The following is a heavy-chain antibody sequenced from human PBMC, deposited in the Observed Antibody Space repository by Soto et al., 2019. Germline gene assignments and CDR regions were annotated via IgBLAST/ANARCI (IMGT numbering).Heavy chain of an antibody. D-gene: IGHD6-6*01. CDR2: IWYDGSNK. V-gene: IGHV3-33*01. CDR1: GFPFSSYG. Sequence: PGGSLRLSCAASGFPFSSYGMHWVRQAPGKGLEWVAVIWYDGSNKYYADSVKGRFTISRDNSKNTLYLQMNSLRAEDTAVYYCARDVGIAARLKSGSATGYYLDYWGQGTLVTVSS. J-gene: IGHJ4*02. CDR3: ARDVGIAARLKSGSATGYYLDY.